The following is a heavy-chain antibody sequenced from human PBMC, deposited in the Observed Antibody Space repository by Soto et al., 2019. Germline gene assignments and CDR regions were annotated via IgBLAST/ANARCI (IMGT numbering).Heavy chain of an antibody. CDR1: GGSISSNY. CDR3: AREASSGGYYYYMDV. CDR2: IDYSGST. J-gene: IGHJ6*03. Sequence: PSETLSLTCSVSGGSISSNYWSWIRQPPGKGLEWIGYIDYSGSTNYNPSLESRVTISVDTSKNQFSLRLSPVTAADTAVYYCAREASSGGYYYYMDVWGKGTTVTVSS. D-gene: IGHD3-10*01. V-gene: IGHV4-59*01.